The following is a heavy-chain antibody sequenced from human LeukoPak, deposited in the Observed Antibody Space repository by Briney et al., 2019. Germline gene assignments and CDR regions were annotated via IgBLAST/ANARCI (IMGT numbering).Heavy chain of an antibody. CDR3: ATGYSGYDTLAVAGSLDY. D-gene: IGHD5-12*01. Sequence: QPGGPLRLSCAASGFTFSSYAMSWVRQAPGKGLEWVSAISGSGGSTYYADSVKGRFTISRDNSKNTLYLQMNSLRAEDTAVYYCATGYSGYDTLAVAGSLDYWGQGTLVTVSS. CDR2: ISGSGGST. CDR1: GFTFSSYA. V-gene: IGHV3-23*01. J-gene: IGHJ4*02.